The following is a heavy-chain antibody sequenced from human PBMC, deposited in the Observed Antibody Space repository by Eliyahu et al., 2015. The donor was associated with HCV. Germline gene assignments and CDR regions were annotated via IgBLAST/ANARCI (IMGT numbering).Heavy chain of an antibody. CDR2: IYPADSDT. J-gene: IGHJ4*02. Sequence: EVQLVQSGAEVKKPGESLKISCKGSGYSFTSYWIGWVRQMPGKKGEGRGGIYPADSDTRYSPSFQGQVTISADKSISTAYLQWSSLKASDTAMYYCARHVDTAMVFDYWGQGTLVTVSS. CDR1: GYSFTSYW. CDR3: ARHVDTAMVFDY. D-gene: IGHD5-18*01. V-gene: IGHV5-51*01.